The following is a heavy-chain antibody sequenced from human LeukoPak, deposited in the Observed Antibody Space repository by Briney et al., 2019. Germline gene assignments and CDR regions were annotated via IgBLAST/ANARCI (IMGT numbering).Heavy chain of an antibody. CDR1: GYILTNNW. Sequence: GESLKISCKISGYILTNNWIAWVRQVPGKGLEWIGLIYPGNSDTKYSPSFQGQVTFSVDKSISTAYLQWSSLKASDTAMYYCASSVDNCSGGSCYDDWGQGTMVTVSS. J-gene: IGHJ4*02. CDR3: ASSVDNCSGGSCYDD. V-gene: IGHV5-51*01. CDR2: IYPGNSDT. D-gene: IGHD2-15*01.